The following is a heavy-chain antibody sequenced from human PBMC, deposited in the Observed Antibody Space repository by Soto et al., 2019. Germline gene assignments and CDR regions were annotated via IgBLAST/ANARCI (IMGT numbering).Heavy chain of an antibody. Sequence: GGSLRLSCAASGFTFNIYGMHWVRQAPDKGLEWVALISYDGSNQYYADSVKGRFTISRDNSKNTLFLKMNSLRADDTAVYYCAKDQASGQGSFDSWGQGT. J-gene: IGHJ4*02. CDR1: GFTFNIYG. CDR3: AKDQASGQGSFDS. V-gene: IGHV3-30*18. CDR2: ISYDGSNQ.